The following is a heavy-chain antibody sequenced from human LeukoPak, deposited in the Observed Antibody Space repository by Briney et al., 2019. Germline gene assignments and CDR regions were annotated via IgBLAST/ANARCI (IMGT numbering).Heavy chain of an antibody. J-gene: IGHJ4*02. CDR3: ARSLPARIAAAGNFIDY. CDR2: INHSGST. Sequence: SETLSLTCAVYGGSFSGYYWSWIRQPPGKELEWIGEINHSGSTNYNPSLKSRVTISVDTSKNQFSLKLSPVTAADTAVYYCARSLPARIAAAGNFIDYWGQGTLVTVSS. CDR1: GGSFSGYY. V-gene: IGHV4-34*01. D-gene: IGHD6-13*01.